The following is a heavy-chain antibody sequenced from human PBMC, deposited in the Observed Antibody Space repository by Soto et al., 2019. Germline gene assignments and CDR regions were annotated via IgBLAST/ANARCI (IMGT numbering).Heavy chain of an antibody. V-gene: IGHV3-30*18. Sequence: QVLLVESGGGVVQPGRSLRLSCAASGFTFSSYGMHWVRQAPGKGLEWVAVVLYDGSNKYYADSVKGRFIISRDNSKNTLYLQMNSLRAEDTAVYYCAKGRQWLDYWGQGTLVTVSS. CDR1: GFTFSSYG. CDR2: VLYDGSNK. CDR3: AKGRQWLDY. D-gene: IGHD6-19*01. J-gene: IGHJ4*02.